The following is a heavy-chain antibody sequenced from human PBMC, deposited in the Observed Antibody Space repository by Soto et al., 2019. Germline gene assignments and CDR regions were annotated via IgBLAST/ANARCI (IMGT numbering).Heavy chain of an antibody. CDR1: GYSFTSYR. V-gene: IGHV5-51*03. CDR2: IYPGDSDT. Sequence: EVQLVQSGAEVKKAGESLKISCKGSGYSFTSYRIGWVRQTPGKGLEWMGIIYPGDSDTRYSPSFQGQVTISADKSISPAYLQWSSMKASDTAMYYCAMRGRGIGGYYYGMDVWGQGTTVTVSS. J-gene: IGHJ6*02. D-gene: IGHD3-16*01. CDR3: AMRGRGIGGYYYGMDV.